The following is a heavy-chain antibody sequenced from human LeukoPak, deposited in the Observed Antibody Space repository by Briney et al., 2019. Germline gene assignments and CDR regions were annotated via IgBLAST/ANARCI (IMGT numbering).Heavy chain of an antibody. CDR2: ISGGGYYI. D-gene: IGHD3-3*02. V-gene: IGHV3-23*01. J-gene: IGHJ4*02. CDR1: GFSFSSYA. CDR3: AKNRGTGLAFYDY. Sequence: PGGSLRLSCAASGFSFSSYAMTWVRQAPGRGLEWVSAISGGGYYIYYADSVRGRLTTSRDNSKNTLYLQMTNLRAEDTGLYYCAKNRGTGLAFYDYWGQGTQVTVSS.